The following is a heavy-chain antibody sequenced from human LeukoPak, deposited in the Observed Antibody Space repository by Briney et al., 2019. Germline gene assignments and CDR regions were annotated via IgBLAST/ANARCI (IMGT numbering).Heavy chain of an antibody. CDR2: MSYDGSNK. V-gene: IGHV3-30*03. D-gene: IGHD3-3*01. Sequence: GGSLRLSCAASGFIFSSYGMHWARQAPGRGLEWVAVMSYDGSNKYYADSVKGRFTISRDNSKNTLYLQMNSLRAEDTAVYYCARVTTTYYDFWSGLYGMDVWGQGTTVTVSS. CDR3: ARVTTTYYDFWSGLYGMDV. CDR1: GFIFSSYG. J-gene: IGHJ6*02.